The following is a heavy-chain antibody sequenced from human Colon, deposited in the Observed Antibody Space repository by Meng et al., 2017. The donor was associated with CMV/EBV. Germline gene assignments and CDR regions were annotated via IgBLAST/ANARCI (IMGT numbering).Heavy chain of an antibody. CDR3: ARMDTRGLGVL. CDR2: IYYSGGT. J-gene: IGHJ3*01. CDR1: GFTFSSYA. D-gene: IGHD5-18*01. Sequence: GSLRLSCAASGFTFSSYAMSWVRQAPGKGLEWIGSIYYSGGTYYNPSLKSRVTISVDTSKNQFSLKLSSVTAADTAVYYCARMDTRGLGVLWGQGTMVTVSS. V-gene: IGHV4-39*01.